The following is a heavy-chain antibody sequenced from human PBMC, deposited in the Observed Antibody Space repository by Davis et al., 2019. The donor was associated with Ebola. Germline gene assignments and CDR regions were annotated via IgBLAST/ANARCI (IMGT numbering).Heavy chain of an antibody. CDR3: ARESVLLWFGDPYYYYGMDV. CDR2: INPNSGGT. J-gene: IGHJ6*02. CDR1: GYTFTGYY. D-gene: IGHD3-10*01. V-gene: IGHV1-2*06. Sequence: AASVTVSCKASGYTFTGYYMHWVRQAPGQGLEWMGRINPNSGGTNYAQKFQGRVTMTRDTSISTAYMELSRLRSDDTAVYYCARESVLLWFGDPYYYYGMDVWGQGTTVTVSS.